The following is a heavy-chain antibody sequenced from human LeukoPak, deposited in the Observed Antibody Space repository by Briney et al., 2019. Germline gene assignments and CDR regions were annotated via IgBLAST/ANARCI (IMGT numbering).Heavy chain of an antibody. CDR2: ISYDGSDT. CDR3: AKEYNFGYNFFDY. V-gene: IGHV3-30*18. D-gene: IGHD5-18*01. J-gene: IGHJ4*02. CDR1: GLTFSSFG. Sequence: GGSLRLSCAASGLTFSSFGMHWVRQAPGKGLDWVAFISYDGSDTYYAGSVKGRFTISRDNSKNTLYLQMNSLRAEDTAVYYCAKEYNFGYNFFDYWGQGTLVTVSS.